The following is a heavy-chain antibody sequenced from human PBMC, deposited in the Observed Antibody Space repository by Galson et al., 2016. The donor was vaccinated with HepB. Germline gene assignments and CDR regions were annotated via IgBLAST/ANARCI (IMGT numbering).Heavy chain of an antibody. CDR1: GFTFDDYA. V-gene: IGHV3-9*01. D-gene: IGHD3-22*01. CDR2: VSWNSGTT. CDR3: AKKGHDSSGYYYFDY. Sequence: SLRLSCAASGFTFDDYAMHWVRQAPGEGLEWVSGVSWNSGTTAYADSVKGRFTISRDNAKNSLYLQMNSLRAEDTALYYCAKKGHDSSGYYYFDYWGQGTLVTVSS. J-gene: IGHJ4*02.